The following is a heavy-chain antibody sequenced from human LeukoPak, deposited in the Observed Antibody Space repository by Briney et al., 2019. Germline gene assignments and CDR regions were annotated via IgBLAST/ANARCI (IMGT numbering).Heavy chain of an antibody. CDR3: ASPYDYYDSSGPDAFDI. D-gene: IGHD3-22*01. CDR1: GGTFISYA. V-gene: IGHV1-69*01. CDR2: IIPIFGTA. Sequence: ASVKVSCKASGGTFISYAISWVRQAPGQGLEWMGGIIPIFGTANYAQKFQGRVTITADESTSTAYMELSSLGSEDTAVYYCASPYDYYDSSGPDAFDIWGQGTMVTVSS. J-gene: IGHJ3*02.